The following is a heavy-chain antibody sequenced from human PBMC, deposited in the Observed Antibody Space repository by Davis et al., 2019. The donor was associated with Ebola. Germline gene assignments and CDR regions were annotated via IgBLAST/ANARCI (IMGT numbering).Heavy chain of an antibody. V-gene: IGHV3-73*01. CDR3: TYTNSSGEDV. J-gene: IGHJ6*02. CDR2: IRSKANSYAT. D-gene: IGHD6-25*01. Sequence: PGGSLRLSCAASGFTFSGSAMHWVRQASGKGLEWVGRIRSKANSYATAYAASVKGRFTISRDDSKNTAYLQMNSLKTEDTAVYYCTYTNSSGEDVWGQGTTVTVSS. CDR1: GFTFSGSA.